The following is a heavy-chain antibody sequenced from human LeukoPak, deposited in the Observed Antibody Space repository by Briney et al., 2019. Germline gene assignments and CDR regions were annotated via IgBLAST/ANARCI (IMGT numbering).Heavy chain of an antibody. CDR2: ISGSGGST. J-gene: IGHJ3*02. D-gene: IGHD4-17*01. V-gene: IGHV3-23*01. CDR1: GFTFSSYA. CDR3: AKDRYDYGDYGDDAFDI. Sequence: PGGSLRLSCAASGFTFSSYAMSWVRQAPGKGLEWVSAISGSGGSTYYADSVKGRFTISRDNSKNTLYLQMNSLRAEDTAVYYCAKDRYDYGDYGDDAFDIWGQGTMVTVSS.